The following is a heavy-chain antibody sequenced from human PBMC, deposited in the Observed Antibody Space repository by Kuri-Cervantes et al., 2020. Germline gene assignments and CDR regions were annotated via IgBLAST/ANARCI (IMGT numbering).Heavy chain of an antibody. CDR3: ARASGSGSYDY. D-gene: IGHD3-10*01. CDR2: ISSSSYI. V-gene: IGHV3-21*01. Sequence: GESLKISCAASGFTFSSYSMNWVRQAPGKGLEWVSSISSSSYIYYADSVKGRFTISRDNAKNSLYLQMNSLRAEDTAVYYCARASGSGSYDYWGQGTLVTVSS. CDR1: GFTFSSYS. J-gene: IGHJ4*02.